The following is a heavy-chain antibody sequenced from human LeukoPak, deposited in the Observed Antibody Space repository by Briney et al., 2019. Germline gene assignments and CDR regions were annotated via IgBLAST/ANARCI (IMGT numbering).Heavy chain of an antibody. CDR2: ITHSGST. J-gene: IGHJ2*01. V-gene: IGHV4-34*01. CDR3: ATVCCCTSTSCPPVKPFDL. D-gene: IGHD2-2*01. CDR1: GGSFSEYY. Sequence: SETLSLTCAVYGGSFSEYYWSWIRQPPGKGLEWIGEITHSGSTNYNPSLKSRVAISVDTSKNQFSLKLSSVTAADTAVYYCATVCCCTSTSCPPVKPFDLWGRGTLVTVSS.